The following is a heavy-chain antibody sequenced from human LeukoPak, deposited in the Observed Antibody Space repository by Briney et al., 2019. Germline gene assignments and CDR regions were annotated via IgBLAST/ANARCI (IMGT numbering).Heavy chain of an antibody. CDR3: TYGDYPLTY. Sequence: GGSLRLSCAASGLTVTNNYWHWVRQPPGKGPEWISILYSDGDTKYADSVKGGFTFSRDSSRNTLYLQMNGLRAEDTAVYYCTYGDYPLTYWGQGTLVSVSS. V-gene: IGHV3-66*01. CDR1: GLTVTNNY. CDR2: LYSDGDT. D-gene: IGHD4-17*01. J-gene: IGHJ4*02.